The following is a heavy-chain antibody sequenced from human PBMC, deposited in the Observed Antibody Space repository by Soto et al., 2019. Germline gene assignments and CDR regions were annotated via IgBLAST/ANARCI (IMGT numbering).Heavy chain of an antibody. Sequence: PGGSLRLSCAASGFTFSSYAMHWVRQAPGKGLEWVAVISYDGSNKYYADSVKGRFTISRDNSKNTLYLQMNSLRAEDTAVYYCARDPKRSLLYLDYWGQGTLVTVSS. J-gene: IGHJ4*02. CDR2: ISYDGSNK. D-gene: IGHD3-22*01. V-gene: IGHV3-30-3*01. CDR1: GFTFSSYA. CDR3: ARDPKRSLLYLDY.